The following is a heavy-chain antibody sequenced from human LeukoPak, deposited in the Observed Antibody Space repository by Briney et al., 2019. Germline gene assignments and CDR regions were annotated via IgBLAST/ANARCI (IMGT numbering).Heavy chain of an antibody. J-gene: IGHJ4*02. V-gene: IGHV3-21*01. Sequence: GGSLRLSCAASGFTFSSYSMNWVRQAPGKGLEWVSSISSSSSYIYYADSVRGRFTISRDNAKNSLYLQMTGLRAEDTAVYYCARGPSGYHNPGGQGTLVTVSS. D-gene: IGHD5-12*01. CDR3: ARGPSGYHNP. CDR1: GFTFSSYS. CDR2: ISSSSSYI.